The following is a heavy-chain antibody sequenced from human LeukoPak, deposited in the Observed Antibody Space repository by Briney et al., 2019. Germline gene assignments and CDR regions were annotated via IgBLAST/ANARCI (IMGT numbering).Heavy chain of an antibody. CDR1: GFTFSSYA. CDR2: ISGSGGST. V-gene: IGHV3-23*01. CDR3: AKDHPVRGDYGMDV. Sequence: GGSLRLSCSASGFTFSSYAMSWVRQAPGKGLEWVSAISGSGGSTYYADSVKGRFTISRDNSKNTLYLQMNSLRAEDTAVYYCAKDHPVRGDYGMDVWGQGTTVTVSS. J-gene: IGHJ6*02. D-gene: IGHD3-10*01.